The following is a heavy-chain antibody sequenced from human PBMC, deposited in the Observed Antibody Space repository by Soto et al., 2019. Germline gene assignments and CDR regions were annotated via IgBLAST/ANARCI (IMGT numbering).Heavy chain of an antibody. V-gene: IGHV3-23*01. CDR1: GFPFSMYA. D-gene: IGHD6-6*01. Sequence: EVQLLESGGGLVQPGGSLRLSCAASGFPFSMYAMTWVRQAPGKGLEWVSAISGSVDSTYYADSVKGRFTISRDNSKKTVYLEMNSLRVEDMAVYHCAKSPSRAPYGMDVWGQGTTVTVSS. CDR2: ISGSVDST. CDR3: AKSPSRAPYGMDV. J-gene: IGHJ6*02.